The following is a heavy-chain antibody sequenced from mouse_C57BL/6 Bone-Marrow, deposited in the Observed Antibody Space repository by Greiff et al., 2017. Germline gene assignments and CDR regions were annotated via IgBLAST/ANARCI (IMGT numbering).Heavy chain of an antibody. CDR3: AREGDSSGSYYFDY. CDR2: IDYDGSST. CDR1: GFTFSDYY. J-gene: IGHJ2*01. D-gene: IGHD3-2*02. V-gene: IGHV5-16*01. Sequence: EVKLVESEGGLVQPGSSMKLSCTASGFTFSDYYMAWVRQVPEKGLEWVANIDYDGSSTYYLDSLKSRFLISRDNAKNILYLQMSSLKSEDTATYYCAREGDSSGSYYFDYWGQGTTLTVSS.